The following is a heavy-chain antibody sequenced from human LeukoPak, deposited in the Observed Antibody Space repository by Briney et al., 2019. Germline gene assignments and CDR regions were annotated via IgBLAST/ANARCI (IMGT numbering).Heavy chain of an antibody. V-gene: IGHV4-30-2*01. CDR3: ARSGGSYPLDY. CDR2: IYHSGST. J-gene: IGHJ4*02. Sequence: PSETLSFTCAVSGGSISSGGYSWSWIRQPPGKGLEWIGYIYHSGSTYYNPSLKSRVTISVDRSKNQFSLKLSSVTAADTAVYYCARSGGSYPLDYWGQGTLVTVSS. CDR1: GGSISSGGYS. D-gene: IGHD1-26*01.